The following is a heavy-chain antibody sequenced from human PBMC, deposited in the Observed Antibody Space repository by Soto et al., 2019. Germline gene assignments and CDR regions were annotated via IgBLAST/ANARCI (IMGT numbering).Heavy chain of an antibody. J-gene: IGHJ6*03. D-gene: IGHD3-10*01. CDR2: MNPNSGNT. V-gene: IGHV1-8*02. CDR3: ARGVRGIKNYYYYRDV. Sequence: GASVQVSCKASGYTFTSYAMHWVRQATGQGLEWMGWMNPNSGNTGYAQKFQGSVTMTRTTSISTAYMELSSLRSEDTSVYYCARGVRGIKNYYYYRDVWGKGTTVTVSS. CDR1: GYTFTSYA.